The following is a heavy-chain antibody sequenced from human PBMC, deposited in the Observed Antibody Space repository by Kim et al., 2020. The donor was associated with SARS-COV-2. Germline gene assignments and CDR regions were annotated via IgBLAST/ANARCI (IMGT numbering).Heavy chain of an antibody. V-gene: IGHV4-4*08. D-gene: IGHD6-25*01. CDR2: T. CDR3: ARRGGYNWFDP. J-gene: IGHJ5*02. Sequence: TYYNPALKSRVTISLDTSKSQLSLNLNSVTAADTAVYYCARRGGYNWFDPWGQGTLVIVSS.